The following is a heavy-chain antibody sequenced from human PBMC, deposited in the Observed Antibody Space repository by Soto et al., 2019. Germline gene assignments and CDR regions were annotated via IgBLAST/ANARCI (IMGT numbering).Heavy chain of an antibody. CDR2: ISTYNGNT. CDR3: ARRGAHCRGGTCSNVED. J-gene: IGHJ4*02. Sequence: QVHLVQSGAEVKKPGASVKVSCKASGYTFTTYGISWVRQAPGQGLEWMGWISTYNGNTNYEQKLQGRFTLTTDTFTSPDHMELRSLRSDDQAVYYGARRGAHCRGGTCSNVEDWGQGTLVTVSS. V-gene: IGHV1-18*04. D-gene: IGHD2-15*01. CDR1: GYTFTTYG.